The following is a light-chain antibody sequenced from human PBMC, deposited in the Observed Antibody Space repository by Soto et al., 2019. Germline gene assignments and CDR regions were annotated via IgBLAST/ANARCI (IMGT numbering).Light chain of an antibody. CDR2: GAS. Sequence: ETVMTQSPATLSVSPGERATLSCRASQSVSSSLAWYQQKPGQAPRLLIYGASTRATGIPARFSGSGSGTDFTLTISRLEPEDFAVYYCQQYGSSPGTFGQGTRLEI. CDR1: QSVSSS. J-gene: IGKJ5*01. CDR3: QQYGSSPGT. V-gene: IGKV3-20*01.